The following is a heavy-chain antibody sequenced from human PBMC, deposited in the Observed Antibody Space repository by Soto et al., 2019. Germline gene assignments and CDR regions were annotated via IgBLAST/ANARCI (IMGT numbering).Heavy chain of an antibody. CDR3: AKDLVAFTTGRRSPFGS. CDR2: ISYYGKNE. J-gene: IGHJ4*02. V-gene: IGHV3-30*18. D-gene: IGHD1-1*01. Sequence: QVQLVESGGGVVQPGGSLRLSCAPSGFTFRAYGMHWVRQAPGKGLEWVAVISYYGKNEYYADSVKGRFSISRDSSKNTLYLQMNSLRAEDTAVYYCAKDLVAFTTGRRSPFGSWGQGTLVTVSS. CDR1: GFTFRAYG.